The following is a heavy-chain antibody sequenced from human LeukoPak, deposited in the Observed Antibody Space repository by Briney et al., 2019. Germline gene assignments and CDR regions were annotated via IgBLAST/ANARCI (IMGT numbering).Heavy chain of an antibody. Sequence: PGGSLRLSCAASGFTFSSYWMSWVRQAPGKGLEWVANIKQDGSEKYYVDSVKGRFTISRDNAKNSLYLQMNSLRAEDTAVYYCARDPIVVVPAAKRTNYYYYGVDVWGQGTTVTVSS. J-gene: IGHJ6*02. CDR1: GFTFSSYW. D-gene: IGHD2-2*01. CDR3: ARDPIVVVPAAKRTNYYYYGVDV. CDR2: IKQDGSEK. V-gene: IGHV3-7*03.